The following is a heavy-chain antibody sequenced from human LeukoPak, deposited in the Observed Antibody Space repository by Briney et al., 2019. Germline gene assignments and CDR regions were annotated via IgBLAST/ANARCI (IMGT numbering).Heavy chain of an antibody. CDR1: GYSFTSYW. J-gene: IGHJ3*02. CDR2: IYPGDSET. V-gene: IGHV5-51*01. D-gene: IGHD5-24*01. CDR3: TRSPRDGYHDAFDI. Sequence: GESLKISCKGSGYSFTSYWGGWVRQMRGKGLDWMGIIYPGDSETRYSPSFQGQVTISADKSITTAYLQWGSLKASDTAMYYCTRSPRDGYHDAFDIWGQGTMVTVSS.